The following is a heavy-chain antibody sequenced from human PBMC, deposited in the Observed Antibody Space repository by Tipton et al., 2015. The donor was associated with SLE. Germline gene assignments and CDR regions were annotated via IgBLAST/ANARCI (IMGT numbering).Heavy chain of an antibody. Sequence: QSGPEVKEFGASVKVSCAASGFSIVDYPIHWVRQAPGQGLEWLGRINAGSGATSYAQKFQGRVTMTRDRSINTAYMELRSLRSDDTAVYYCARGTGDIAHWGQGTLVTVSS. CDR1: GFSIVDYP. CDR3: ARGTGDIAH. CDR2: INAGSGAT. V-gene: IGHV1-2*06. J-gene: IGHJ5*02. D-gene: IGHD7-27*01.